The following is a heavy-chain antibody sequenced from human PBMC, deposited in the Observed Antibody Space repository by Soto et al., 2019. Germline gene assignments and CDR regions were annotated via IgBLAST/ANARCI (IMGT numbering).Heavy chain of an antibody. CDR2: IYWNDDK. D-gene: IGHD3-3*01. J-gene: IGHJ6*02. CDR1: GFSLSTSGVG. CDR3: ARTYYDFWSGYYSNYYYYGMDV. Sequence: QITLKESGPTLVKPTQTLTLTCTFSGFSLSTSGVGVGWIRQPPGKALEWLALIYWNDDKRYSPSLKSRLTITKDTTKIQVVLTMTNMDPVDTATYYCARTYYDFWSGYYSNYYYYGMDVWGQGTTVTVSS. V-gene: IGHV2-5*01.